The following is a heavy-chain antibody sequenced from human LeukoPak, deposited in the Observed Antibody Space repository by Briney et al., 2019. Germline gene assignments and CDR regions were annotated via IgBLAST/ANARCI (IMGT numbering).Heavy chain of an antibody. D-gene: IGHD1-26*01. CDR3: AKDWCPLVGATTPFDY. CDR2: ISWNSGSR. J-gene: IGHJ4*02. Sequence: GGSLRLSCAASGFTFDDYAMHWVRHAPGKGLEWVSGISWNSGSRGYADSVKGRFTISRDNAQNSLYLQMNSLRAEDTALYYCAKDWCPLVGATTPFDYWGQGTLVTVSS. V-gene: IGHV3-9*01. CDR1: GFTFDDYA.